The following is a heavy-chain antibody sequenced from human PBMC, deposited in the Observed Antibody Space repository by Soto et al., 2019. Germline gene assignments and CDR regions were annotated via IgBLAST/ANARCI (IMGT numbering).Heavy chain of an antibody. J-gene: IGHJ5*01. D-gene: IGHD4-17*01. CDR2: MDRNGGVT. CDR1: GFSIDEYG. CDR3: AIVHRCRYEYGYYGDS. V-gene: IGHV3-20*04. Sequence: EVQLVESGGGVVRPGGSLRLACAASGFSIDEYGMSWVRQAPRKALEWVSGMDRNGGVTGYGASVKGRFTMSRDDAMDSRYLQMNSRTAEDTAFYLCAIVHRCRYEYGYYGDSWCHGTLVTGSS.